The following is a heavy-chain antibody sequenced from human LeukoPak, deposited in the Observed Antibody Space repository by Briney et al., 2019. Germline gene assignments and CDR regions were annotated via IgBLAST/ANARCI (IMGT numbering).Heavy chain of an antibody. CDR1: GYSISSGYY. V-gene: IGHV4-38-2*02. J-gene: IGHJ4*02. CDR2: IYHSGST. Sequence: PSETLSLTCTVSGYSISSGYYWGWIRQPPGRGLEWIGSIYHSGSTYYNPSLKSRVTISVDTSKNQSSLKLSSVTAADTAVYYCARVNYYGSGSYYTFDYWGQGTLVTVSS. CDR3: ARVNYYGSGSYYTFDY. D-gene: IGHD3-10*01.